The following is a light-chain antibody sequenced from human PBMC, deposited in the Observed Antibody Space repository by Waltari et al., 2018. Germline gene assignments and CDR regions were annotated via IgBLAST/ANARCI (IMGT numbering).Light chain of an antibody. J-gene: IGKJ1*01. CDR1: QSVGWS. CDR3: QHYGRLPVT. CDR2: GAS. Sequence: EIVLTQSPGTLSLSPGEGATLSCRASQSVGWSLAWYQQKPGQPPRLVISGASSRATGIQGRFGGSGSGTDFILTISRLEAEDFAFYYCQHYGRLPVTFGQGTKVEI. V-gene: IGKV3-20*01.